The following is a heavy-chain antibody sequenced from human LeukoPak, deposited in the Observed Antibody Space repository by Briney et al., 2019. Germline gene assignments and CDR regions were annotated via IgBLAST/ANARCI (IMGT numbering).Heavy chain of an antibody. V-gene: IGHV3-72*01. CDR1: GFTFNDHY. D-gene: IGHD1-26*01. CDR3: ARGHSGTSDRLDP. J-gene: IGHJ5*02. Sequence: GGSLRLSCAASGFTFNDHYMDWVRQAPGKGLEWVGRIRNRVDSYTTEYAASVKGRFSISRDDSKNSLYLQMNSPKIEDTAVYFCARGHSGTSDRLDPWGQGTLVTVSS. CDR2: IRNRVDSYTT.